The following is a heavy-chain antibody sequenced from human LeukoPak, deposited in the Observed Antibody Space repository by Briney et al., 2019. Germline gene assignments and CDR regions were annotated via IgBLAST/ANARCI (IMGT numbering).Heavy chain of an antibody. D-gene: IGHD5-24*01. CDR2: IYYSGST. V-gene: IGHV4-59*01. CDR1: GASISSYY. J-gene: IGHJ4*02. Sequence: SETLSLTCSVSGASISSYYWSWIRQPPGKGLEWIGYIYYSGSTNYNPSLKSRVTMSLDTSKSQFSLNLSSVTAADTAVYYCARGQGWLQSTPFDYWGQGTLVTVSS. CDR3: ARGQGWLQSTPFDY.